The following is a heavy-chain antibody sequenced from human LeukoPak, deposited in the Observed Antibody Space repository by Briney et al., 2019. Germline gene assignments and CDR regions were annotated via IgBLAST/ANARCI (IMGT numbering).Heavy chain of an antibody. J-gene: IGHJ5*02. V-gene: IGHV3-30*02. CDR1: GFTFSSYG. D-gene: IGHD6-13*01. CDR3: AKDRVAAAGIYNWFDP. CDR2: IRYDGSNK. Sequence: GGSLSLSCAASGFTFSSYGMHWVRQAPGKGLEWVAFIRYDGSNKYYADSVKGRFTISRDNSKNTLYLQMNSLRAEDTAVYYCAKDRVAAAGIYNWFDPWGQGTLVTVSS.